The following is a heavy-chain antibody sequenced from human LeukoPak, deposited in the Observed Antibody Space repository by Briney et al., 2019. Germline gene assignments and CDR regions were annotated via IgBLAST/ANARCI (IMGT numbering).Heavy chain of an antibody. V-gene: IGHV4-39*07. CDR1: GGSISSNSYY. Sequence: SSETLSLTCAVSGGSISSNSYYWGWIRQPPGKGLEWIGSIYYSGSTNYNPSLKSRVTISVDTSKNQFSLKLSSVTAADTAVYYCARAYCSSTSCYTYYFDYWGQGTLVTVSS. J-gene: IGHJ4*02. CDR2: IYYSGST. D-gene: IGHD2-2*02. CDR3: ARAYCSSTSCYTYYFDY.